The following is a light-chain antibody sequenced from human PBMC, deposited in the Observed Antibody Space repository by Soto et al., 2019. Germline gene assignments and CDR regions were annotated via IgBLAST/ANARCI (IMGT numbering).Light chain of an antibody. CDR2: NNN. Sequence: QSVLTQSPAPSGSPGQRVTISCSGSSSNIGNNYVYWYQQFPGAAPKLLIYNNNQRPSGVPDRFSGSKSATSASLAISVLRSEDEADYYCAACDDSLRGYVFGSGTKVTVL. CDR1: SSNIGNNY. CDR3: AACDDSLRGYV. J-gene: IGLJ1*01. V-gene: IGLV1-47*02.